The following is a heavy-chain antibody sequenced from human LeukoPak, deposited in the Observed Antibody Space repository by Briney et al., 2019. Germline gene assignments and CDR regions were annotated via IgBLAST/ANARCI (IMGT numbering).Heavy chain of an antibody. CDR1: GITFSSYS. CDR3: ARGGLSIMGY. D-gene: IGHD2/OR15-2a*01. Sequence: GGSLRLSCGASGITFSSYSMNWVRQAPGKGLEWVSYISSSGSTKYYADSVRGRFTISRDNARNSLYLQMNSLRAEDTAVYFCARGGLSIMGYWGQGTLVTVSS. J-gene: IGHJ4*02. CDR2: ISSSGSTK. V-gene: IGHV3-48*01.